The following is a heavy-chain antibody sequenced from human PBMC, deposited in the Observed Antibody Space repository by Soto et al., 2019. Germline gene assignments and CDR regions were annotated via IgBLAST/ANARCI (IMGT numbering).Heavy chain of an antibody. Sequence: ASVKVSCKVSGYTLTELSMHWVRQAPGKGLEWMGGFDPEDGETIYAQKFQGRVTMTEDTSTDTAYMELSSLRSEDTAVYYCATAPHPAASQYYDYIWGSYRYAWDYWGQGTLVTVSS. CDR3: ATAPHPAASQYYDYIWGSYRYAWDY. V-gene: IGHV1-24*01. CDR2: FDPEDGET. CDR1: GYTLTELS. J-gene: IGHJ4*02. D-gene: IGHD3-16*02.